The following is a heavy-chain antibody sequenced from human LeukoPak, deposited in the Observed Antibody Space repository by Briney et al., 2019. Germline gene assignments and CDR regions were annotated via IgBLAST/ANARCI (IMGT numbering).Heavy chain of an antibody. CDR2: IYYSGST. V-gene: IGHV4-59*01. CDR1: GGSISSYY. Sequence: KPSETLSLTCAVSGGSISSYYWSWIRQPQGKGLEWIGYIYYSGSTNYNPSLKSRVTISVDTSKNQFSLKLSSVTAADTAVYYCARYSGSYYQIYYFDYWGQGTLVTVSS. J-gene: IGHJ4*02. CDR3: ARYSGSYYQIYYFDY. D-gene: IGHD1-26*01.